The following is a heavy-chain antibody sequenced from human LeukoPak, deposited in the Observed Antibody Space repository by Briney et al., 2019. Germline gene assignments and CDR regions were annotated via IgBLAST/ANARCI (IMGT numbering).Heavy chain of an antibody. D-gene: IGHD3-9*01. V-gene: IGHV3-30-3*01. J-gene: IGHJ4*02. CDR1: GFTFSSYA. CDR3: ARPLTGYYNLPGDYFDY. Sequence: GGSLRLSCAASGFTFSSYAMHWVRQTPGKGLEWVAVISYDGSNKYYADSVKGRFTISRDNSKNTLYLQMNSLRAEDTAVYYCARPLTGYYNLPGDYFDYWGQGTLVTVSS. CDR2: ISYDGSNK.